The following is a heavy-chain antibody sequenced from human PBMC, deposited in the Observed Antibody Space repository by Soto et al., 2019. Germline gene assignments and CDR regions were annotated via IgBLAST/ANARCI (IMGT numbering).Heavy chain of an antibody. V-gene: IGHV3-33*01. Sequence: QVQLVESGGGVVQPGRSLRLSCAASGFTFSSYGLHWVRQAPGKGLEWVAGIWYDGSNKYYADSVKGRFTISRDNSKNSLYLQMNSLRAEDTAVYYCARDHYGDYFDYWGQGTLVTVSS. CDR2: IWYDGSNK. CDR3: ARDHYGDYFDY. D-gene: IGHD4-17*01. CDR1: GFTFSSYG. J-gene: IGHJ4*02.